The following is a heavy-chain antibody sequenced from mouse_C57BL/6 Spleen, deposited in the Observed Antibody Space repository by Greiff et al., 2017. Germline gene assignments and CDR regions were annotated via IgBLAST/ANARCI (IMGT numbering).Heavy chain of an antibody. Sequence: QVQLQQPGAELVMPGASVKLSCKASGYTFTSYWMHWVKQRPGQGLEWIGEIDPSDSYTNYNQKFKGKSTLTVDKSSSTAYMQLSSLTSEDSAVYYCARYGYSPVDYWGQGTTLTVSS. CDR3: ARYGYSPVDY. D-gene: IGHD2-2*01. CDR2: IDPSDSYT. V-gene: IGHV1-69*01. CDR1: GYTFTSYW. J-gene: IGHJ2*01.